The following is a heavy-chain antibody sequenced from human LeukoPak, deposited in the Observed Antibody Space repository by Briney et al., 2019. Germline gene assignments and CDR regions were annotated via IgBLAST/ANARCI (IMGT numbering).Heavy chain of an antibody. CDR1: GGTFSSYA. V-gene: IGHV1-69*04. CDR3: ARHGETYYYYYGMDV. CDR2: IIPILGIA. J-gene: IGHJ6*02. Sequence: ASVKVSCKASGGTFSSYAISWVRQAPGQGLEWMGRIIPILGIANYAQKFQGRVTITADKSTSTAYMELSSLRSEDTAVYYCARHGETYYYYYGMDVWGQGTTVTVSS.